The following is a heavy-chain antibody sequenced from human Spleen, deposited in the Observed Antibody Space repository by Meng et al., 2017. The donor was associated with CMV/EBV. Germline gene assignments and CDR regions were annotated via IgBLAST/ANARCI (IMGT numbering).Heavy chain of an antibody. Sequence: VQRQPWGDCLLSPSETVALPCAFYGGSFSGYYWSWIRQPPGKGLEWIGEINHSGSTNYNPSLKSRVTISVDTSKNQFSLKLSSVTAADTAVYYCARIGPSIVATMEGWFDPWGQGALVTVSS. V-gene: IGHV4-34*02. CDR2: INHSGST. CDR1: GGSFSGYY. J-gene: IGHJ5*02. CDR3: ARIGPSIVATMEGWFDP. D-gene: IGHD5-12*01.